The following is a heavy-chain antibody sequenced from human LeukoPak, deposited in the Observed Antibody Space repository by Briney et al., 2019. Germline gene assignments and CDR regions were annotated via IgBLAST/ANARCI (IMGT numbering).Heavy chain of an antibody. Sequence: SETLSLTCTVSGYSISSGYYWGWIRQPPGKGLEWIGSIYHSGSTYYNPSLKSRVTISVDTSKNQFSLKLSSVTAADTAVYYCARVGCSGGSCYGSRGAFDIWGQGTMVTVSS. CDR3: ARVGCSGGSCYGSRGAFDI. CDR1: GYSISSGYY. V-gene: IGHV4-38-2*02. CDR2: IYHSGST. J-gene: IGHJ3*02. D-gene: IGHD2-15*01.